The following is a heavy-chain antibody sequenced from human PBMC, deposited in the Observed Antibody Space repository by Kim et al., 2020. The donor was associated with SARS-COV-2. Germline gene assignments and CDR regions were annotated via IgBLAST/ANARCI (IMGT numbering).Heavy chain of an antibody. Sequence: NYAGPVKGRLTIRRDNAKNSLYLQMSRLSAEDTAVYYCARDLDRDGYLFDYWGQGTLVTVSS. D-gene: IGHD5-12*01. J-gene: IGHJ4*02. V-gene: IGHV3-11*05. CDR3: ARDLDRDGYLFDY.